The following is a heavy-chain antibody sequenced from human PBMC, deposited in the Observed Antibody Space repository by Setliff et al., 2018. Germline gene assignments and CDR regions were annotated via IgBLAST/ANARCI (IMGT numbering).Heavy chain of an antibody. CDR1: GDSISSGSHY. Sequence: ETLSLTCTVSGDSISSGSHYWGWIRQPPGKGLEWIGYIYHDGPSVHYNPSLKSRVTMSIDKSKNQVSLELSSVTTADTAVYYCGRTMTYYYLCMDVWGNGTTVTVSS. CDR3: GRTMTYYYLCMDV. V-gene: IGHV4-39*07. J-gene: IGHJ6*03. CDR2: IYHDGPSV.